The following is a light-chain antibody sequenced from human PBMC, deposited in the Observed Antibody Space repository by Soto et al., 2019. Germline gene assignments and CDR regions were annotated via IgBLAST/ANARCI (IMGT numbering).Light chain of an antibody. J-gene: IGKJ1*01. CDR3: QQLISYPRT. V-gene: IGKV1-9*01. CDR2: SAS. CDR1: QGISSY. Sequence: DIQLTQSPSFLSASVADRVTITCRASQGISSYLAWYQQKPGKAPKLLIYSASTLQSGVPSRFSGSGSGTEFTLTISSLQPEDFATYYCQQLISYPRTFGQGTKVEIK.